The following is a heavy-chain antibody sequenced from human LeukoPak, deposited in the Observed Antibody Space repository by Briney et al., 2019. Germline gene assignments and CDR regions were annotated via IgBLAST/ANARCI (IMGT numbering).Heavy chain of an antibody. CDR3: AKDRPYYYGSGSYYYYYGRDV. J-gene: IGHJ6*02. V-gene: IGHV3-43*02. Sequence: PGGSLRLSCAASGFTFDDYAMHWVRPAPGKGLELVSLISGGGGSTYYADSVEGRFTISRDNSKNSLYLQMNSLRTEDTALYYCAKDRPYYYGSGSYYYYYGRDVWGQGPTVTVSS. CDR2: ISGGGGST. CDR1: GFTFDDYA. D-gene: IGHD3-10*01.